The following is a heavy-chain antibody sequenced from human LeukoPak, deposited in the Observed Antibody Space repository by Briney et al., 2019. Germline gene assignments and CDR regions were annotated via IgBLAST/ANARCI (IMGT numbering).Heavy chain of an antibody. D-gene: IGHD4-17*01. CDR2: IIPIFGTA. V-gene: IGHV1-69*13. Sequence: SVTVSCTASGGTFSSYAISWVRQAPGQGLEWMGGIIPIFGTANYAQKFQGRVTITADESTSTAYMELSSLRSEDTAVYYCARAPLYGDYYYSDYWGQGTLVTVSS. J-gene: IGHJ4*02. CDR3: ARAPLYGDYYYSDY. CDR1: GGTFSSYA.